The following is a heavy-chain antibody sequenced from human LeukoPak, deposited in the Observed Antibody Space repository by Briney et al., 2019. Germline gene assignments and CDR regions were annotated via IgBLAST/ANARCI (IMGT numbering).Heavy chain of an antibody. CDR2: IIPILGIA. D-gene: IGHD4-17*01. CDR3: ARDPFYGPTVTEPTLDY. CDR1: GGTFSSYA. Sequence: GASVKVSCKASGGTFSSYAISWVRQAPGQGLEWMGRIIPILGIANYAQKFQGRVTITADKSTSTAYMELSSLRSEDTAVYYCARDPFYGPTVTEPTLDYWGQGTLVTVSS. J-gene: IGHJ4*02. V-gene: IGHV1-69*04.